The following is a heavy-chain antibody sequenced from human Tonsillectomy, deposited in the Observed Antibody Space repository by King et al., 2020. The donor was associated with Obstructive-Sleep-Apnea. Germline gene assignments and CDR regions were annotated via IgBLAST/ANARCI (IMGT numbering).Heavy chain of an antibody. Sequence: QLQLQESGPGLVKPSDTLSLTCTVSGGSISSSGYYWGWIRQPPGKGLEWIGSIYYTGNTYYNPSLESRVTISIDTSKNQFFLKLNSVTAADTAVYYCARIDIKYSYGYPHLDFWGQGTLVTVSS. CDR3: ARIDIKYSYGYPHLDF. CDR2: IYYTGNT. V-gene: IGHV4-39*07. J-gene: IGHJ4*02. CDR1: GGSISSSGYY. D-gene: IGHD5-18*01.